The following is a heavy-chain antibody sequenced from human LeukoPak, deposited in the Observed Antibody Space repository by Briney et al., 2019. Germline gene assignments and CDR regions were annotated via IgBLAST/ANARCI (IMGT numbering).Heavy chain of an antibody. V-gene: IGHV4-30-4*07. CDR1: GGSISSSFYS. CDR3: ARLAVYYYYYYMDV. Sequence: SETLSLTCAVSGGSISSSFYSWNWIRQPPGKGLEWIGNIYYSGSTQYNPSLKSRVTLSIDTSKNQFSLKLSSVTAADTAVYYCARLAVYYYYYYMDVWGKGTTVTISS. D-gene: IGHD2-15*01. J-gene: IGHJ6*03. CDR2: IYYSGST.